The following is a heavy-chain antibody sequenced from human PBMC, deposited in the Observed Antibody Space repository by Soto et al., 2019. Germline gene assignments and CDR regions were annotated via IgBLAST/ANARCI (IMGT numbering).Heavy chain of an antibody. CDR3: ARHYSSGSRNWFDP. Sequence: SETLSLTCSVSGGSINSSSYFWGWVRQPPGKGLEWIGSIYYSGSTYYNPSLRSRVTISVDTSKNQLSLKLSSVTAADTAVFYCARHYSSGSRNWFDPWGEGTLVTVSS. CDR2: IYYSGST. CDR1: GGSINSSSYF. J-gene: IGHJ5*02. D-gene: IGHD6-19*01. V-gene: IGHV4-39*01.